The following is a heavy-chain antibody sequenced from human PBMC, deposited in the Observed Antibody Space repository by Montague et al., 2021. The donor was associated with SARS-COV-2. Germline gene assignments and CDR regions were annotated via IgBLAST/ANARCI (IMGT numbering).Heavy chain of an antibody. J-gene: IGHJ6*02. V-gene: IGHV4-39*01. CDR1: GGSISGSDYY. Sequence: SETLSLTCTVSGGSISGSDYYWGWIRQPPGKGLEWIGTIYYSGSTYYSPSLKSRVTLSVDTSKNQFSLKLTSLTAADTAVYYCARSSGYNYDISYYGMDVWGQGTTVTVSS. CDR2: IYYSGST. D-gene: IGHD5-18*01. CDR3: ARSSGYNYDISYYGMDV.